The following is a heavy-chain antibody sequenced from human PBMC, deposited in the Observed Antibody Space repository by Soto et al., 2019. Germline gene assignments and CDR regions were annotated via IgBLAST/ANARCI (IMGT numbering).Heavy chain of an antibody. CDR1: GFSLSTSGVG. CDR2: IYWNDDK. CDR3: EHWVWSGYHLNWFDP. J-gene: IGHJ5*02. Sequence: SGPTLVNPTQTLTLTCTFSGFSLSTSGVGVGWIRQPPGKALEWLALIYWNDDKRYSPSLKSRLTITKDTSKNQVVLTMTNMDPVDTATYYCEHWVWSGYHLNWFDPWGQGTLVTVSS. V-gene: IGHV2-5*01. D-gene: IGHD3-3*01.